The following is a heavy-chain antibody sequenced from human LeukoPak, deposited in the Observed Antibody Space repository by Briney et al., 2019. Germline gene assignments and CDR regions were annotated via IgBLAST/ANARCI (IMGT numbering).Heavy chain of an antibody. CDR1: GYTFTSYG. J-gene: IGHJ6*03. D-gene: IGHD3-16*02. CDR2: ISAYNGNT. CDR3: ARDDLGGLRLGELSFAAPEDYYYYMDV. V-gene: IGHV1-18*01. Sequence: ASVKVSCKASGYTFTSYGISWVRQAPGQGLEWMEWISAYNGNTNYAQKLQGRVTMTTDTSTSTAYMELRSLRSDDTAVYYCARDDLGGLRLGELSFAAPEDYYYYMDVWGKGTTVTISS.